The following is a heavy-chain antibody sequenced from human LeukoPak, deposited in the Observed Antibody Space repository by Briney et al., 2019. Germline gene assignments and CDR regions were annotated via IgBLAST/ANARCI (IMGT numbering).Heavy chain of an antibody. D-gene: IGHD3-10*01. CDR2: IFYDGSNK. CDR3: AQTGDKYGSFEY. J-gene: IGHJ4*02. CDR1: GFTFNRSG. V-gene: IGHV3-33*01. Sequence: GGSLRLSCAAPGFTFNRSGMHWVRQAPGKGLEWVALIFYDGSNKYFADSVKGRFTISRDNSKSMLYLQMNSLRAEDTAVYYCAQTGDKYGSFEYWGQGTLVTVSS.